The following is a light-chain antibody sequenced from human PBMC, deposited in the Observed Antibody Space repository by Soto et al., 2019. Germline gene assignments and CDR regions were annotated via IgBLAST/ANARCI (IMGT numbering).Light chain of an antibody. V-gene: IGLV2-18*02. CDR1: STDVGNYNR. CDR2: EVS. J-gene: IGLJ2*01. Sequence: QSALTQPPSVSGSPGQSVTISCTGTSTDVGNYNRVSWYQQPPGTAPKLIIYEVSTRPSGVPDRFSGSKSGNTASLTISGLQAEEEADYYCSSYTSRSTLVLFGGGTKLTVL. CDR3: SSYTSRSTLVL.